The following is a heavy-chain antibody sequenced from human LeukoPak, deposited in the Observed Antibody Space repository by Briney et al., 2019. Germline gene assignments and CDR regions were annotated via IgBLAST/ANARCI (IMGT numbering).Heavy chain of an antibody. V-gene: IGHV3-74*01. J-gene: IGHJ4*02. CDR3: GTVFDH. CDR2: IDIDGTGT. CDR1: GFTFSNAW. Sequence: PGGSLRLSCAASGFTFSNAWMSWVRQAPGKGLVWVSRIDIDGTGTSYADSVKGRFTISRDNAKNTVSLQMNSLKAEDTAVYYCGTVFDHWGPGILVTVSS.